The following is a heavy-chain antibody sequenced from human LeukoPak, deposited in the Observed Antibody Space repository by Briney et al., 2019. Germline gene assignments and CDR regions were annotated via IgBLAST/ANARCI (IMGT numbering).Heavy chain of an antibody. V-gene: IGHV3-48*04. D-gene: IGHD3-22*01. CDR2: ITSSSSSSTI. CDR3: ASRVYDSSGKGGFDY. Sequence: GGSLRLSSAASGFTFSSYSMNWVRQAPGKGLEWVSYITSSSSSSTIYYADSVKGRFTISRDNAKNSLYLQMNSLRAEDTAVYYCASRVYDSSGKGGFDYWGQGTLVTVSS. CDR1: GFTFSSYS. J-gene: IGHJ4*02.